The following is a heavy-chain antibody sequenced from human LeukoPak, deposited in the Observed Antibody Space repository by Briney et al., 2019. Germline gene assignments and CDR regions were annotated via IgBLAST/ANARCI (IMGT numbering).Heavy chain of an antibody. V-gene: IGHV1-8*01. CDR1: GYTFTSYD. CDR3: VREASGGSYWAWYFDL. D-gene: IGHD1-26*01. CDR2: MNPNSVNT. J-gene: IGHJ2*01. Sequence: GASVKVSCKASGYTFTSYDINWVRQATGQGLEWMGWMNPNSVNTGYAQKFQGRVTMTRDTSINTGYMELTGLKSEDTAVYYCVREASGGSYWAWYFDLWGRGTLVTVSS.